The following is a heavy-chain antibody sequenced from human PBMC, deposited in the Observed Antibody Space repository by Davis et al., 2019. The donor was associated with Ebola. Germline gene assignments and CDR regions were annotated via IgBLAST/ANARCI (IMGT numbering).Heavy chain of an antibody. V-gene: IGHV3-23*01. J-gene: IGHJ4*02. D-gene: IGHD3-22*01. CDR1: GFTFTSYA. Sequence: GGSLRLSCAASGFTFTSYAMSWVRQAPGKGLEWVSSMSGGAGNTYYADSVKDRFTISRDNSKNTLLLQMNSLRAEDTAVYYCAKDRGYYFDSSGYYSVGFDSWGQGTLVTVSS. CDR3: AKDRGYYFDSSGYYSVGFDS. CDR2: MSGGAGNT.